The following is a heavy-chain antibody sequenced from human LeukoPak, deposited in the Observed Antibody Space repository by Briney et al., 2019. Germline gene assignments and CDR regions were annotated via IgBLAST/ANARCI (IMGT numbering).Heavy chain of an antibody. Sequence: ASVKVSCKASGYAFTSYDINWVRQATGQGLEWMGWMNPNSGNTGYAQKFQGRVTMTRNTSISTAYMELSSLRSEDTAVYYCARGSEMAPDAFDIWGQGTMVTVSS. CDR1: GYAFTSYD. V-gene: IGHV1-8*01. CDR3: ARGSEMAPDAFDI. CDR2: MNPNSGNT. D-gene: IGHD5-24*01. J-gene: IGHJ3*02.